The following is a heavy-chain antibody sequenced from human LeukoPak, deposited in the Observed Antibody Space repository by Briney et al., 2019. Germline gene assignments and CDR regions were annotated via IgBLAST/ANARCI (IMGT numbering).Heavy chain of an antibody. V-gene: IGHV1-2*04. CDR1: GYTFTGYY. CDR3: ARSIAVTGRGTSWWFDP. J-gene: IGHJ5*02. CDR2: INLNTGYT. D-gene: IGHD6-19*01. Sequence: ASVRVSCKASGYTFTGYYMHWVRQAPGQGFEWMGWINLNTGYTNYAQNFQGWVTMTRDMSISTAYMELNRLRSDDTAVYYCARSIAVTGRGTSWWFDPWGQGTLVTVSS.